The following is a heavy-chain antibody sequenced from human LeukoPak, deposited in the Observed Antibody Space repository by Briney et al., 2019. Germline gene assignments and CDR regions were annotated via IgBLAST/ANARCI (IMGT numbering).Heavy chain of an antibody. J-gene: IGHJ6*02. D-gene: IGHD6-13*01. CDR3: AKEVRSSWYPYYYGMDV. Sequence: PGGSLRLSCAASGFTFSDYYMSWIRQAPGKGLEWVSYISSSGSTIYYADSVKGRFTISRDNAKNTLYLQMNSLRAEGTAVYYCAKEVRSSWYPYYYGMDVWGQGTTVTVSS. V-gene: IGHV3-11*01. CDR2: ISSSGSTI. CDR1: GFTFSDYY.